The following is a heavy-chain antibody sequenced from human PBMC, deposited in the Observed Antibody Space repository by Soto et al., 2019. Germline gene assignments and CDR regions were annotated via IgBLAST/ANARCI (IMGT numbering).Heavy chain of an antibody. CDR1: GFTFSSYW. CDR3: AIDQYDYIWGSYRHFDY. D-gene: IGHD3-16*02. CDR2: INSDGSST. J-gene: IGHJ4*02. Sequence: GGSLRLSCAASGFTFSSYWMNWVRQAPGKGLVWVSRINSDGSSTSYADSVKGRFTISRDNAKNTLYLQMNSLRAEDTAVYYCAIDQYDYIWGSYRHFDYWGQGTLVTVSS. V-gene: IGHV3-74*01.